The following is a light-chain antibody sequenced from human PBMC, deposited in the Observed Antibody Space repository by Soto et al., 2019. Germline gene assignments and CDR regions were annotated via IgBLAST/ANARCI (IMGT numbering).Light chain of an antibody. CDR3: AAWDDRLRGLYV. V-gene: IGLV1-47*01. CDR1: SSNIGTNY. J-gene: IGLJ1*01. Sequence: QSALTQPPSASGTPGQRVTISCSGSSSNIGTNYVYWYQRLPGTAPKLLIYRNNQRPSGVPDRFSGSKSGTSASLAISGLRSEDEADYYCAAWDDRLRGLYVFGIGTKVTVL. CDR2: RNN.